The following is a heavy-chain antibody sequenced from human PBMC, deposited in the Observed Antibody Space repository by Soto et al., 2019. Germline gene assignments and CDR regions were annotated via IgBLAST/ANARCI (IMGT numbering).Heavy chain of an antibody. D-gene: IGHD4-4*01. V-gene: IGHV4-39*07. CDR1: GGSISSSSYY. CDR3: AVTTVTTPELYYYYYYMDV. CDR2: IYYSGST. J-gene: IGHJ6*03. Sequence: SETLSLTCTVSGGSISSSSYYWGWIRQPPGKGLEWIGSIYYSGSTYYNPSLKSRVTISVDTSKNQFSLKLSSVTAADTAVYYCAVTTVTTPELYYYYYYMDVWGKGTTVTVSS.